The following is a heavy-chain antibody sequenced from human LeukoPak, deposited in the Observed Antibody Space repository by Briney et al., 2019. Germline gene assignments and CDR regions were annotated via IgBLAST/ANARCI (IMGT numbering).Heavy chain of an antibody. D-gene: IGHD5-18*01. Sequence: PSETLSLTCTVSGVSISSYYWSWIRQPPGKGLEWIGYIYYSGSTNYNPSLKSRVTISVDTSKNQFSLKLSSVTAADTAVYYCARDPGYSYGFYYYGMDVWGQGTTVTVSS. J-gene: IGHJ6*02. CDR3: ARDPGYSYGFYYYGMDV. CDR1: GVSISSYY. V-gene: IGHV4-59*01. CDR2: IYYSGST.